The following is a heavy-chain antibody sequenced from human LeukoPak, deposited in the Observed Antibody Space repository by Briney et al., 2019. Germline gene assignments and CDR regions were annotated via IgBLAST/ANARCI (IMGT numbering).Heavy chain of an antibody. J-gene: IGHJ4*02. D-gene: IGHD3-3*01. CDR3: ARDRSTFRSGYYTGRFDY. Sequence: GASVKVSCKASGYTFTGYYMHWVRQAPGQGLEWMGWINPNSGGTNYAQKFQGRVTMTRDTSISTAYMELSRLRSDDTAVYYCARDRSTFRSGYYTGRFDYWGQGTLVTVSS. CDR1: GYTFTGYY. V-gene: IGHV1-2*02. CDR2: INPNSGGT.